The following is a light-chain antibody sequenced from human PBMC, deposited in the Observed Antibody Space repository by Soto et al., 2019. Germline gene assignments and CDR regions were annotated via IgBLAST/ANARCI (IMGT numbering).Light chain of an antibody. CDR1: SSNIGAGYD. CDR2: GNS. V-gene: IGLV1-40*01. Sequence: QSVLTQPPSVSGAPGQSVTISCTGSSSNIGAGYDVHWYQQLPGTAPKLLIYGNSNRPSGVPDRFSGSKSGTSASLAITRLQAEEEADYYCQSYDSSLSGYVVFGGGTKLTVL. J-gene: IGLJ2*01. CDR3: QSYDSSLSGYVV.